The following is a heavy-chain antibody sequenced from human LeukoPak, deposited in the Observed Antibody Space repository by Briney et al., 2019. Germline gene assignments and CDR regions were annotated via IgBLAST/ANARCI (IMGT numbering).Heavy chain of an antibody. CDR1: GYTFTSYG. J-gene: IGHJ6*02. Sequence: ASVKVSCKASGYTFTSYGISWVRQAPGQGLEWMGWISAYNGNTNYAQKFHGRVTMTTDTSTSTAYMELRSLRSDDTAVYYCARRDQLPRHGMDVWGQGTTVTVSS. CDR3: ARRDQLPRHGMDV. CDR2: ISAYNGNT. D-gene: IGHD2-2*01. V-gene: IGHV1-18*01.